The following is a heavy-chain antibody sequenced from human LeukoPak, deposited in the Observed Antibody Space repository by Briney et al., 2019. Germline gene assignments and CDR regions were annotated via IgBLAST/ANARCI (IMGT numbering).Heavy chain of an antibody. V-gene: IGHV3-21*01. J-gene: IGHJ4*02. CDR2: ISSSSSYI. Sequence: GGSLRLSCAASGFTFSSYSMNWVRQAPGKGLEWVSSISSSSSYIYYADSVKGRFTISRDNAKNSLYLQMNSLRAEDTAVYYCARDLTTVTTVDYWGQGTLATVSS. CDR3: ARDLTTVTTVDY. D-gene: IGHD4-11*01. CDR1: GFTFSSYS.